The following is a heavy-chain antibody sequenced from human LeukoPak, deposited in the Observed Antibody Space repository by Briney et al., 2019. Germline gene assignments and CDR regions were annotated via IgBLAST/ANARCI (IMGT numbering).Heavy chain of an antibody. D-gene: IGHD3-9*01. V-gene: IGHV7-4-1*02. CDR2: INTNTGNP. CDR3: ARDRYYDILTGYYHYYYYGMDV. J-gene: IGHJ6*02. Sequence: GASVKVSCKASGYTFTSYGISWVRQAPGQGLEWMGWINTNTGNPTYAQGFTGRFVFSLDTSVSTAYLQISSLKAEDTAVYYCARDRYYDILTGYYHYYYYGMDVWGRGTTVTVSS. CDR1: GYTFTSYG.